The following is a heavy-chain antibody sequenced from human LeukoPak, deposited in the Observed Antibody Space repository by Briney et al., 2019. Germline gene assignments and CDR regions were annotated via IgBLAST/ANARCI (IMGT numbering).Heavy chain of an antibody. J-gene: IGHJ4*02. CDR2: ISGSDNNT. CDR1: GFTFSSYA. V-gene: IGHV3-23*01. D-gene: IGHD3-16*02. Sequence: GGSLRLSCAASGFTFSSYAMSWVRQAPGKGLEWVSGISGSDNNTYYPDSVKGRFTISRDNSKNTLYLQMNSLRAEDTAVYYCARESLYYDYVWGSYRYTYFDYWGQGTLVTVSS. CDR3: ARESLYYDYVWGSYRYTYFDY.